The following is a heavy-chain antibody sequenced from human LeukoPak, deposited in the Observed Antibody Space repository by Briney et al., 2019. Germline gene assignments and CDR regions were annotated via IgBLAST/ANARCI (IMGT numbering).Heavy chain of an antibody. J-gene: IGHJ4*02. Sequence: GGSLRLSCVGALGSHWMGWVRQAPGTGLEWVANIKEDGSQKYYMDSVKGRFTISIDNAKSSLILQLNNLRVDDQAVYYCTSDETWGQGTLVTVSS. V-gene: IGHV3-7*03. CDR3: TSDET. CDR1: LGSHW. CDR2: IKEDGSQK.